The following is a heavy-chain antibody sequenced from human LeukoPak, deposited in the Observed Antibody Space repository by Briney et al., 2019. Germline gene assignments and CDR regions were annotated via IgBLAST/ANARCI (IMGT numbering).Heavy chain of an antibody. J-gene: IGHJ4*02. CDR3: AKDMSGGDCPDY. CDR2: ISYGGSDK. Sequence: GGSLRLSCAASAFTFSNGMHWVRQAPGKGLEWVALISYGGSDKDYAKSVKGRFTISRDNSKNTLYLQMNSLRAEDTAVYYCAKDMSGGDCPDYWGQGTLVTVSS. D-gene: IGHD2-21*02. CDR1: AFTFSNG. V-gene: IGHV3-30*18.